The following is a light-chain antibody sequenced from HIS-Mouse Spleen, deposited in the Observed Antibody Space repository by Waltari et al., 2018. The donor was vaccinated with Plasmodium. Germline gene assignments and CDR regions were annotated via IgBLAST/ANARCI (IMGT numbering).Light chain of an antibody. J-gene: IGKJ3*01. Sequence: EIVMTQSPATLSVSPGERATLSCRASQSVSSNLAWYQQKPGQAPRLLIYGASTRAPGIPARCSGMGSGTEFTLTISSLQSEDFAVYYCQQYNNWSFTFGPGTKVDIK. CDR3: QQYNNWSFT. CDR1: QSVSSN. V-gene: IGKV3-15*01. CDR2: GAS.